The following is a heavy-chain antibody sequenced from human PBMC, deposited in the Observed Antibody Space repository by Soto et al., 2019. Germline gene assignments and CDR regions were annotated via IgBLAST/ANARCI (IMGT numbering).Heavy chain of an antibody. CDR3: ARSPANYDIFTGYYKGTFNY. D-gene: IGHD3-9*01. J-gene: IGHJ4*02. Sequence: PGESLTISCKCLGDSFTHYCIGWVRQMPGQGLEWMGIIYPGDSDTRYSPSFQGQVTISADNSISTAYLQWSSLKASDTAMYYCARSPANYDIFTGYYKGTFNYWGQGTLVTVSS. CDR1: GDSFTHYC. CDR2: IYPGDSDT. V-gene: IGHV5-51*01.